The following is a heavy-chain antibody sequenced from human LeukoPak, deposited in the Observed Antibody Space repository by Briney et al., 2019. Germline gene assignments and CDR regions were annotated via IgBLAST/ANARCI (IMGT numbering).Heavy chain of an antibody. D-gene: IGHD2-2*02. CDR2: IYTSGST. V-gene: IGHV4-4*07. CDR1: GGSISSYY. CDR3: ARDLLGYCSSTSCYTRYYYYGMDV. J-gene: IGHJ6*02. Sequence: SETLSLTCTVSGGSISSYYWSWIRQPAGKGLEWIGRIYTSGSTNYNPSLKSRVTMSVDTSKNQFSLKLSSVTAADTAVYYCARDLLGYCSSTSCYTRYYYYGMDVWGQGTTVTVSS.